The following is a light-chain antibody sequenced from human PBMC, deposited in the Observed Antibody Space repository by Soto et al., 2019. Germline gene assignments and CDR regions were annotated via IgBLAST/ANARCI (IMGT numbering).Light chain of an antibody. Sequence: DIVMTQSPDSLAVSLGERATINSKSSQSVLYSSNNKNYLAWYQQKPGQPPKLLIYWASIRESGVPDRLSGSGSGTDFTLTISSLQAEDVAVYYCQQYYSSPPTFGGGTKVEIK. J-gene: IGKJ4*01. CDR2: WAS. CDR3: QQYYSSPPT. V-gene: IGKV4-1*01. CDR1: QSVLYSSNNKNY.